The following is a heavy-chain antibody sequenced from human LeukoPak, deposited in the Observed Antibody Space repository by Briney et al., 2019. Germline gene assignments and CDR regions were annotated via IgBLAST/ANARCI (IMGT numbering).Heavy chain of an antibody. D-gene: IGHD3-16*01. CDR3: ARGEIVITFGSSRPGDAFNI. CDR2: INAGNGNT. CDR1: GYSFTRYA. V-gene: IGHV1-3*01. J-gene: IGHJ3*02. Sequence: GASVKVSCKAFGYSFTRYAMHWVRQAPGQRLEWMGWINAGNGNTKYSQKFQGRVTITRDTSASTVYMELISLRSEDTAVYYCARGEIVITFGSSRPGDAFNIWGQGTMVTVSS.